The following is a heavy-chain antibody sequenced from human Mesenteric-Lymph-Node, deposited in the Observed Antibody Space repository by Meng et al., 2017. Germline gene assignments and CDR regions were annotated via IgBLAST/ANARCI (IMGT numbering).Heavy chain of an antibody. Sequence: SETLSLTCTVSGGSISSSSYYWGWIRQPPGKGLEWIGSIYYSGSTYYNPSLKSRVTISVDLSKNQFSLKLSSVTAADTAVYYCARVRFYYDSSGYKHDAFDIWGQGTMVTVSS. D-gene: IGHD3-22*01. J-gene: IGHJ3*02. V-gene: IGHV4-39*07. CDR3: ARVRFYYDSSGYKHDAFDI. CDR1: GGSISSSSYY. CDR2: IYYSGST.